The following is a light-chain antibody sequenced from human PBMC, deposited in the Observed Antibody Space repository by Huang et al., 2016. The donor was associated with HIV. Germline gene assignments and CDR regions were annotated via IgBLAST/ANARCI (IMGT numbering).Light chain of an antibody. Sequence: DIQMTQSPSTLSASVGDRVTITCQASQSISRWLDWDQQKPGKAPKVLIYKASTLHGGVPSRFSGSGSGTEFTLTISSLQPDDFATYYCQQYNHYSTFGQGTKLEIK. J-gene: IGKJ2*01. V-gene: IGKV1-5*03. CDR1: QSISRW. CDR3: QQYNHYST. CDR2: KAS.